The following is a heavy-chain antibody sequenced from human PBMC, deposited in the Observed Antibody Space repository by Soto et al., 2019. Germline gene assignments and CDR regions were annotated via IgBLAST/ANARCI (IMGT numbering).Heavy chain of an antibody. J-gene: IGHJ6*02. CDR2: IVVGSGNT. V-gene: IGHV1-58*01. CDR3: AADHYLLYYGSGSYFPYGMDV. D-gene: IGHD3-10*01. Sequence: SVKVSCKASGFTFTSSAVQWVRQARGQRLEWKGWIVVGSGNTNYAQKFQERVTITRDMSTSTAYMELSSLRSEDTAVYYCAADHYLLYYGSGSYFPYGMDVWGQGTTVTVSS. CDR1: GFTFTSSA.